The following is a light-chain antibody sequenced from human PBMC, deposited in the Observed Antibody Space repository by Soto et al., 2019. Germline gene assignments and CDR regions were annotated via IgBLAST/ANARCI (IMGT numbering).Light chain of an antibody. Sequence: EVVLTQSPSTLSLSPGERATLSCRATQSVSNHLAWYQHRPGQAPRLLIYDASNRATDIPARFSGSGSGTDFTLTISSLEPEDSVVYYCQQRSLWPLTFGGGTKVEIK. CDR3: QQRSLWPLT. CDR1: QSVSNH. J-gene: IGKJ4*01. V-gene: IGKV3-11*01. CDR2: DAS.